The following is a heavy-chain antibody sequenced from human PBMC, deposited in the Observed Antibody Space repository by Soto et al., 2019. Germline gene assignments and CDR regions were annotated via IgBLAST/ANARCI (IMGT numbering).Heavy chain of an antibody. D-gene: IGHD2-2*01. CDR2: IYYRGST. J-gene: IGHJ5*02. V-gene: IGHV4-39*07. Sequence: SETLSLTCTVSGGSISSSSSYWGWIRQPPGKGLEGIGSIYYRGSTYYNPSLKSRVTLSADTAKTQCSLKLSSVTAADTAVYYCARDLIVVVPAAIRAEQGWFDPWGQGTLVTVSS. CDR1: GGSISSSSSY. CDR3: ARDLIVVVPAAIRAEQGWFDP.